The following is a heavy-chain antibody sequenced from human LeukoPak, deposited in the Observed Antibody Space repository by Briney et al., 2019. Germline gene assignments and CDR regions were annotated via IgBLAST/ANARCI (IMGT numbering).Heavy chain of an antibody. Sequence: SQTLSLTCTVSGDSISSGSYYWSWIRQPAGKGLEWIGRIYTSGSTNYNPSLKSRLTISVDTSKNQFSLKLSSVTAADTAGYRCARVVEDFGCWSGYNYYYYYMDVWAKGTTVTVSS. J-gene: IGHJ6*03. D-gene: IGHD3-3*01. CDR3: ARVVEDFGCWSGYNYYYYYMDV. CDR2: IYTSGST. CDR1: GDSISSGSYY. V-gene: IGHV4-61*02.